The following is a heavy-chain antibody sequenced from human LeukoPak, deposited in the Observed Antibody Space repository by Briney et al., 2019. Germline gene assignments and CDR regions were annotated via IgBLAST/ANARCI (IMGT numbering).Heavy chain of an antibody. CDR3: ARAVTNYNPLDV. J-gene: IGHJ6*04. CDR1: GYSFTSNN. D-gene: IGHD4/OR15-4a*01. CDR2: MNPNNGNT. Sequence: ASVKLSCKASGYSFTSNNIDWVRQAPGQGLEWRGWMNPNNGNTAYAKKSQGRVTMTRDISITTAYMELRSLGSEDTAVYYCARAVTNYNPLDVWGKGTSVTVSS. V-gene: IGHV1-8*01.